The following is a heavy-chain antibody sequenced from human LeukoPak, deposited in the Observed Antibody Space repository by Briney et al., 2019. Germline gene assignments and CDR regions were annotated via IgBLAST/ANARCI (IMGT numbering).Heavy chain of an antibody. CDR2: GHYTGSS. CDR1: GASISDYY. CDR3: ARHTPGVRVAAAGSPYWYFDL. D-gene: IGHD6-13*01. J-gene: IGHJ2*01. V-gene: IGHV4-59*08. Sequence: PSETLSLTCTVSGASISDYYWSWIRQPPGKGLEWIGFGHYTGSSNYNPSLKSRVTTSVDTSKSQFSLKLISVTAADTAVYYCARHTPGVRVAAAGSPYWYFDLWGRGTLVTVSS.